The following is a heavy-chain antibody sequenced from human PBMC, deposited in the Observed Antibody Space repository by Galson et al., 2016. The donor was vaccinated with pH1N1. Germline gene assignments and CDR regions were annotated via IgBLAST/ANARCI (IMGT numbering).Heavy chain of an antibody. CDR3: TKARVGNYYFDY. D-gene: IGHD1-7*01. V-gene: IGHV3-23*01. J-gene: IGHJ4*02. Sequence: SLRLSCAASGFTFGDYAMRWVRQAPGKGLEYVSSISTSSGTTYYGDSVRGRLTISRDNSKNTVYLQMNSLGAEDTAIYYCTKARVGNYYFDYWGQGSLVTVSS. CDR1: GFTFGDYA. CDR2: ISTSSGTT.